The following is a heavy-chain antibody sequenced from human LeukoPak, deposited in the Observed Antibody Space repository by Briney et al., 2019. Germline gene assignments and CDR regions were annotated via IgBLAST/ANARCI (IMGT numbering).Heavy chain of an antibody. Sequence: PGGSLRLSCAASGSTFSSYAMGWVRQAPGKGLEWVAVISYDGSDKFYADSVKGRFTISRDSSKNSLYLQMNSLRAEDTAVYYCARDFGRWYFDYWGQGTLVTVSS. J-gene: IGHJ4*02. V-gene: IGHV3-30*04. CDR3: ARDFGRWYFDY. CDR1: GSTFSSYA. CDR2: ISYDGSDK. D-gene: IGHD4-23*01.